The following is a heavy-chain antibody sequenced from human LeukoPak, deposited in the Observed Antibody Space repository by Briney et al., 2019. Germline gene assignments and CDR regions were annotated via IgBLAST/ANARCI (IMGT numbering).Heavy chain of an antibody. CDR2: IYHSGST. CDR3: ARGLTPYDFWSGYYTTPSPLEY. V-gene: IGHV4-30-2*01. D-gene: IGHD3-3*01. CDR1: GVSISSGGYS. Sequence: SQTLSLTCAVSGVSISSGGYSWSWIRQPPGKGLEWIGYIYHSGSTYYNPSLKSRVTISVDRSKNQFSLKLSSVTAADTAVYYCARGLTPYDFWSGYYTTPSPLEYWGQGTLVTVSS. J-gene: IGHJ4*02.